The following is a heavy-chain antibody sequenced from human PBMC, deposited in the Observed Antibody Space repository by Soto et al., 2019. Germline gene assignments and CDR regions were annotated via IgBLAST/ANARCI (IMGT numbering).Heavy chain of an antibody. J-gene: IGHJ5*02. V-gene: IGHV3-23*01. Sequence: EVQLLESGGGLVQPGGSLRLSCAASGFTFGTYAMNWVRQAPGKRLEWVSGISGSGGSTYYSDSVKGRFTISRDNSKNTLYLQMNSLRADDTAVYYCAKDRSVDTRDWFDPWGQGTLVTVSS. D-gene: IGHD5-18*01. CDR2: ISGSGGST. CDR3: AKDRSVDTRDWFDP. CDR1: GFTFGTYA.